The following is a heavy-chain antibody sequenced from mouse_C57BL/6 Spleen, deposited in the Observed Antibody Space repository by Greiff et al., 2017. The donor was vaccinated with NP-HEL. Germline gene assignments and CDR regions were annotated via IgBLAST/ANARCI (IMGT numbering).Heavy chain of an antibody. D-gene: IGHD1-1*01. J-gene: IGHJ1*03. CDR1: GFPFSDSG. Sequence: ELQLVESGGGLVKPGGSLKLSCAASGFPFSDSGMHWFRQAPEKGLAWVAYISSGSSTIYYADTVKGRFTISRDNAKNTLFLQMTSLRSEDTAMYYCARDYYGSSYWYFDVWGTGTTVTVSS. V-gene: IGHV5-17*01. CDR2: ISSGSSTI. CDR3: ARDYYGSSYWYFDV.